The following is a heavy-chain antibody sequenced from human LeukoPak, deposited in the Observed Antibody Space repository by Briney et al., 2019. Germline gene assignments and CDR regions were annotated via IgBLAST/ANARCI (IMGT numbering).Heavy chain of an antibody. CDR2: ISAYSGDT. V-gene: IGHV1-18*01. Sequence: ASVKVSCKASVYTFSNYAVSWVRQAPGQGLEWMGWISAYSGDTKSSRDFQGRLTMTADTSTSTAYMELSNLRSDDTAVYYCARDDKFLSGSCYQAFASSGEGTLVTVSS. D-gene: IGHD1-26*01. J-gene: IGHJ4*02. CDR1: VYTFSNYA. CDR3: ARDDKFLSGSCYQAFAS.